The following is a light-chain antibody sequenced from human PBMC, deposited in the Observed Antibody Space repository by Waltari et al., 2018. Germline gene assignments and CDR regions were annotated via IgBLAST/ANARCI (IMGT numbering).Light chain of an antibody. Sequence: DIQMTQSPSTLSAPVGDTVTITCRASQSISSWLAWYQQKPGKAPKLLIYKASSLESGVPSRFSGSGSGTEFTLTISSLQPDDFATYYCQQYKSYPLTFGGGTKVEIK. J-gene: IGKJ4*01. CDR2: KAS. CDR3: QQYKSYPLT. V-gene: IGKV1-5*03. CDR1: QSISSW.